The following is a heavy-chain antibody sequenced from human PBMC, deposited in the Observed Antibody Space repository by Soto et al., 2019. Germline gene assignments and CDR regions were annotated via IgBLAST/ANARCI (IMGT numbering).Heavy chain of an antibody. CDR3: VPRRDIVVVVAAKPNFDY. J-gene: IGHJ4*02. Sequence: GGSLRLSCAASGFTFSSYAMSWVRQAPGKGLEWVSAISGSGGSTYYADSVKGRFTISRDNSKNTLYLQMNSLRAEDTAVYYCVPRRDIVVVVAAKPNFDYWGQGTLVTVSS. D-gene: IGHD2-15*01. CDR1: GFTFSSYA. V-gene: IGHV3-23*01. CDR2: ISGSGGST.